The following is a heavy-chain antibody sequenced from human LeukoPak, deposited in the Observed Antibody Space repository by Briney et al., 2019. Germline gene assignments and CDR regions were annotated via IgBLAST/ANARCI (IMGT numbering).Heavy chain of an antibody. Sequence: PSETLSLTCTVSGGSISSSSYYWGWIRQPPGKGLEWIGSIYYSGSTYYNPSLKSRVTISVDTSKNQFSLKLSSVTAADTAVYYCARGARSGGYWGQGTLVTVSS. CDR1: GGSISSSSYY. CDR2: IYYSGST. V-gene: IGHV4-39*01. J-gene: IGHJ4*02. D-gene: IGHD3-10*01. CDR3: ARGARSGGY.